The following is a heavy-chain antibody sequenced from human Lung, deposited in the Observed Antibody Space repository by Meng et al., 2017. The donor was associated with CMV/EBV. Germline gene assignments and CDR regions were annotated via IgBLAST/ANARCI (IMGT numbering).Heavy chain of an antibody. J-gene: IGHJ6*02. Sequence: ASVKVSXKVSGYTLTELSMHWVRQAPGKGLEWMGGFDPEDGETIYAQKFQGRVTMTEDTSTDTAYMELSSLRSEDTAVYYCATDGRGYSYGKYYYYYGIDVWGQGXTVTVSS. CDR1: GYTLTELS. D-gene: IGHD5-18*01. CDR2: FDPEDGET. V-gene: IGHV1-24*01. CDR3: ATDGRGYSYGKYYYYYGIDV.